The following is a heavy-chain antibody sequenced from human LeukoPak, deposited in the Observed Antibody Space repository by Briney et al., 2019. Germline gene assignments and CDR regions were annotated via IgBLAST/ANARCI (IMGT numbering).Heavy chain of an antibody. CDR2: IGIDSGNT. D-gene: IGHD4-17*01. CDR1: GFPFIEYS. Sequence: GGSLRLSCTASGFPFIEYSMNWVRQVPGKGLEWISYIGIDSGNTKYADSVRGRFAISADKAKNSLYLQMNSLRGEDTAVYYWARDHDYAFDNWGQGTLVSVAS. V-gene: IGHV3-48*01. J-gene: IGHJ4*02. CDR3: ARDHDYAFDN.